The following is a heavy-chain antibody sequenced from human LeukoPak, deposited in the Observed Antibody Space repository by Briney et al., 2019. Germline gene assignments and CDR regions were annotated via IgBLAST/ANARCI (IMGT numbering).Heavy chain of an antibody. J-gene: IGHJ3*02. CDR2: IIPIFGTA. CDR1: GGTFSSYA. V-gene: IGHV1-69*13. CDR3: ARAGYSSSWSPLADAFDI. D-gene: IGHD6-13*01. Sequence: GASVTVSCKASGGTFSSYAISWVRQAPGQGLEWMGGIIPIFGTANYAQKFQGRVTITADESTSTAYMELSSLRSEDTAVYYCARAGYSSSWSPLADAFDIWGQGTMVTVSS.